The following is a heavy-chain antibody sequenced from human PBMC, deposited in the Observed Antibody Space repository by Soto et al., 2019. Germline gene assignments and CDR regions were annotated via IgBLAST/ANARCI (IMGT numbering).Heavy chain of an antibody. Sequence: SETLSLTCTVSGGSISSGGYYWSWIRQHPGKGLEWIGYIYYSGSTYYNPSLKSRVTISVDTSKNQSSLKLSSVTAADTAVYYCARDHSDYYGSGSYYSNYYYMDVWGKGTTVTVSS. J-gene: IGHJ6*03. D-gene: IGHD3-10*01. CDR2: IYYSGST. CDR3: ARDHSDYYGSGSYYSNYYYMDV. CDR1: GGSISSGGYY. V-gene: IGHV4-31*03.